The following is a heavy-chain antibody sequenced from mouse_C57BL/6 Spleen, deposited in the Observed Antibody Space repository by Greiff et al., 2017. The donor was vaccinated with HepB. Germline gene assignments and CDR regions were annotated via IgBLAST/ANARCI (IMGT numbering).Heavy chain of an antibody. CDR2: INPNNGGT. D-gene: IGHD6-1*01. J-gene: IGHJ1*03. CDR3: ARPASNWYFDV. Sequence: EVQLQQSGPELVQPGASVKISCTASGYTFTDYYMNWVKQSHGKSLEWIGDINPNNGGTSYNQKFKGKATLTVDNSSSTAYMELRSLTSEDSAVYYCARPASNWYFDVWGTGTTVTVSS. V-gene: IGHV1-26*01. CDR1: GYTFTDYY.